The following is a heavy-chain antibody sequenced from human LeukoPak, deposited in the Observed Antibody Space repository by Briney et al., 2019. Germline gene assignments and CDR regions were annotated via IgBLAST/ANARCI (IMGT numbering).Heavy chain of an antibody. V-gene: IGHV3-21*01. Sequence: GGSLRLSCAASGFTFSSYSMNWVRQAPGKGLEWVSSISSSSSYIYYADLVKGRFTISRDNAKNSLYLQMNSLRAEDTAVYYCARDHSILGGSGSYYNVWGQGTLVTVSS. D-gene: IGHD3-10*01. CDR1: GFTFSSYS. J-gene: IGHJ4*02. CDR2: ISSSSSYI. CDR3: ARDHSILGGSGSYYNV.